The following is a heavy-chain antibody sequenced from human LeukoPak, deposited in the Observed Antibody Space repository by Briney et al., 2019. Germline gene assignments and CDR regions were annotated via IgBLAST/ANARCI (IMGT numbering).Heavy chain of an antibody. V-gene: IGHV4-4*02. J-gene: IGHJ4*02. CDR3: ATAAAGDKSFDY. CDR1: GGSISSSNW. CDR2: IYHSGST. Sequence: SGTLSLTCAVSGGSISSSNWWSRVRQPPGKGLEWIGEIYHSGSTNYNQSLKSRVTISVDKSKNQFSLKLSSVTAADTAVYYCATAAAGDKSFDYWGQGTLVTVSS. D-gene: IGHD6-13*01.